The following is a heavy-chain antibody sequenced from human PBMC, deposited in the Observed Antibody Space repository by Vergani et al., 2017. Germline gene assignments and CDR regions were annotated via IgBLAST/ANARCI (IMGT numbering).Heavy chain of an antibody. D-gene: IGHD3-16*01. Sequence: QVQLQESGPGVVKPSETLSLTCSVSDGSISDYYWRWIRQSPGKGLEWIGYIYYVGSTEYNPSLKRRVSISIDTSKSQVSLRLKSVTAADTALYYCARDRGRGRMSWYFDVWVRGTLVTVSS. V-gene: IGHV4-59*01. CDR2: IYYVGST. CDR3: ARDRGRGRMSWYFDV. J-gene: IGHJ2*01. CDR1: DGSISDYY.